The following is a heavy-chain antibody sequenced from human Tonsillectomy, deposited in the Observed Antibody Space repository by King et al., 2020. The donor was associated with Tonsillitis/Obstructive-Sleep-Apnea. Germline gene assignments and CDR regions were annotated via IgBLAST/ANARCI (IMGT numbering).Heavy chain of an antibody. Sequence: QLVQSGAEVKKPGASVKVSCKASGYTFTGYYIHWVRQAPGQGLEWMGWINPNRGGTNYAQKFQGRVTMTRDTSISTAYMELSRLRSDDTAVYYCARVPYSSGFLYYFDYWGQGTLVTVSS. CDR1: GYTFTGYY. CDR2: INPNRGGT. D-gene: IGHD6-19*01. CDR3: ARVPYSSGFLYYFDY. V-gene: IGHV1-2*02. J-gene: IGHJ4*02.